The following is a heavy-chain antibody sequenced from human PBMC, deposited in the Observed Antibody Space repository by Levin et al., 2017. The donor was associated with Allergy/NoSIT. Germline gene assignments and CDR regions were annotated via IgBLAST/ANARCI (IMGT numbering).Heavy chain of an antibody. J-gene: IGHJ6*02. CDR2: INHSGST. CDR1: GGSFSGYY. Sequence: SCAVYGGSFSGYYWSWIRQPPGKGLEWIGEINHSGSTNYNPSLKSRVTISVDTSKNQFSLKPSSVTAADTAVYYCARGGYGDYGGSRKGMDVWGQGTTVTVSS. D-gene: IGHD4-17*01. V-gene: IGHV4-34*01. CDR3: ARGGYGDYGGSRKGMDV.